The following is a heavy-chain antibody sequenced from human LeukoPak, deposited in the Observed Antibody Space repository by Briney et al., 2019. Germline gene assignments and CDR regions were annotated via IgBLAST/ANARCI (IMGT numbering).Heavy chain of an antibody. D-gene: IGHD4-17*01. J-gene: IGHJ2*01. Sequence: SETLSLTCTVPGYSISSGYYWGWIRQPPGKGLEWIGRIYHSGSTYYNPSLKSRVTISVDTSKNQFSLKLSSVTAADTAIYYCARDPGSRPRNYGEDGGDWYFDLWGRGTLVTVSS. CDR2: IYHSGST. CDR1: GYSISSGYY. V-gene: IGHV4-38-2*02. CDR3: ARDPGSRPRNYGEDGGDWYFDL.